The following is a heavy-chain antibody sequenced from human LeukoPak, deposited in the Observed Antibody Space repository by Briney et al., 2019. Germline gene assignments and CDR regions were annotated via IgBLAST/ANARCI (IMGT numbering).Heavy chain of an antibody. D-gene: IGHD1-14*01. CDR2: INEDGGER. Sequence: PGGSLRLSCAASRFTLSRYWMSWVRQAPGKGLEWVANINEDGGERHYVDTVKGRFTISRDNAKNSLYLQMNSLRAEDTAVYYCARGGNLENWGRGTLVTVSS. CDR1: RFTLSRYW. J-gene: IGHJ4*02. V-gene: IGHV3-7*01. CDR3: ARGGNLEN.